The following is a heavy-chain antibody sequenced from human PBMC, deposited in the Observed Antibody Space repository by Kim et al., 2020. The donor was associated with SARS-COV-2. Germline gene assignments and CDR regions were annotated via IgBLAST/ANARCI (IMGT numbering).Heavy chain of an antibody. J-gene: IGHJ1*01. V-gene: IGHV3-23*05. CDR3: ATSSGMPLAGPRET. CDR1: GFMFSAYA. D-gene: IGHD6-19*01. CDR2: IDKSDGTT. Sequence: GGSLRLSCTASGFMFSAYAMTWVRQAPGKGLEWVSTIDKSDGTTYYADSVKGRFTISRDNSKDSLYLRMDRLKFEDTAVYYCATSSGMPLAGPRETWG.